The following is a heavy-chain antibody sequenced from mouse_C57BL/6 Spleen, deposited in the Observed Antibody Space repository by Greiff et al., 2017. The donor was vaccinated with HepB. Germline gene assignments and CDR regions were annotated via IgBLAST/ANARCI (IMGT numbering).Heavy chain of an antibody. V-gene: IGHV1-59*01. CDR3: AMRDFFAY. CDR1: GYTFTSYW. Sequence: QVQLQQPGAELVRPGTSVKLSCKASGYTFTSYWMHWVKQRPGQGLEWIGVIDPSDSYTNYNQKFKGKATLTVDTSSSTAYMQLSSLTSEDSAVYYCAMRDFFAYWGQGTLVTVSA. J-gene: IGHJ3*01. CDR2: IDPSDSYT.